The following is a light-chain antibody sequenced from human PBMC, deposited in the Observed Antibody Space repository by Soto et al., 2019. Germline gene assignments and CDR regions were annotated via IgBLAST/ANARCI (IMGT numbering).Light chain of an antibody. CDR2: DVS. V-gene: IGLV2-14*03. J-gene: IGLJ2*01. CDR1: SSDVGGYNY. CDR3: TSYTSSSTRGV. Sequence: QSALTQPASVSGSPGQSITISRTGTSSDVGGYNYVSWYQQHPGKAPKLMIYDVSSRPSGVSNRFSGSKSGNTASLTISGLQAEDEADYYCTSYTSSSTRGVFGGGTKLTVL.